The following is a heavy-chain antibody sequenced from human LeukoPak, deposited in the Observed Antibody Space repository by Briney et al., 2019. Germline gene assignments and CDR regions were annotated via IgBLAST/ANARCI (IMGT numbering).Heavy chain of an antibody. Sequence: SETLSLTCTVSGGSISNYYWSWIRQPPGKGLEWIGYIYYSGSTNYHPSLKSRVTISVDTSKNQFSLKLSSVTAADTAVYYCVRGGPPTVTRLDYWGQGTLDTVSS. V-gene: IGHV4-59*01. D-gene: IGHD4-17*01. J-gene: IGHJ4*02. CDR2: IYYSGST. CDR1: GGSISNYY. CDR3: VRGGPPTVTRLDY.